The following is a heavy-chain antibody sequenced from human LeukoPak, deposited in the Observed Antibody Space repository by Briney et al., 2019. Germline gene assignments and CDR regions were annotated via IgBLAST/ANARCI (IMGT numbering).Heavy chain of an antibody. CDR3: ARLTGDFDY. CDR2: INSGGENV. V-gene: IGHV3-48*03. Sequence: GGSLRLSCAASGFTFSSFEMYWVRQAPGKGLEWVSYINSGGENVQYADSVKGRFTTSRDNAENSLYLEMNSLTVDDTAVYYCARLTGDFDYWGQGTLVTVSS. D-gene: IGHD3-10*01. CDR1: GFTFSSFE. J-gene: IGHJ4*02.